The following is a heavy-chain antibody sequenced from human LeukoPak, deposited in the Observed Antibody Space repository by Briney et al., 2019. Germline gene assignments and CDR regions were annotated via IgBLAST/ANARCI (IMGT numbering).Heavy chain of an antibody. D-gene: IGHD3-10*01. CDR3: AKDKGSGSYMVGYYFDY. CDR2: ISWNSGSI. J-gene: IGHJ4*02. Sequence: PGGSLRLSCAASGFTFDDYAMHWVRQAPGKGLEWVSGISWNSGSIGYADSVKGRFTISRDNAKNSLYLQMNRLRAEDMALYYCAKDKGSGSYMVGYYFDYWGQGTLVTVSS. CDR1: GFTFDDYA. V-gene: IGHV3-9*03.